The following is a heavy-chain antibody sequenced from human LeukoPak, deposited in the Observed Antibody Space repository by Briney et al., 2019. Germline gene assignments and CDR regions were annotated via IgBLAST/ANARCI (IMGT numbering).Heavy chain of an antibody. CDR3: AIAGGSTGWYSYGY. J-gene: IGHJ4*02. V-gene: IGHV3-23*01. CDR1: GFTFSSYA. Sequence: GGSLRLSCEASGFTFSSYAISWVRPAPGKGLEWVSALTSGGSTFYAGSVKGRFTISRDNSKNTLSLQMNSLRAEDTAMYYCAIAGGSTGWYSYGYWGQGTLVAVSS. D-gene: IGHD6-19*01. CDR2: LTSGGST.